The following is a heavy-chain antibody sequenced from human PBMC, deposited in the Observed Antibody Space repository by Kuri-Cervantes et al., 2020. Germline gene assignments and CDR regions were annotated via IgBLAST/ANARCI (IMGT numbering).Heavy chain of an antibody. CDR1: GGTFSSYA. CDR3: AREMHGDYVVLAY. D-gene: IGHD4-17*01. CDR2: IIPIFGTA. V-gene: IGHV1-69*13. J-gene: IGHJ4*01. Sequence: SVKVSCKASGGTFSSYATSWVRQAPGQGLEWMGEIIPIFGTANYAQKFQGRVTITADESTSTAYMELSSLRSEDTAVYYCAREMHGDYVVLAYWGQGTLVPVSS.